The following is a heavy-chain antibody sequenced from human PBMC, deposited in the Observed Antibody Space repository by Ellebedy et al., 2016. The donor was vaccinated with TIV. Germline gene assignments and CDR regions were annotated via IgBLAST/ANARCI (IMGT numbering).Heavy chain of an antibody. CDR1: GGTFSSYA. CDR3: ARSVYYYDSSGYYFDY. D-gene: IGHD3-22*01. V-gene: IGHV1-69*06. J-gene: IGHJ4*02. CDR2: IIPIFGTA. Sequence: SVKVSXXASGGTFSSYAISWVRQAPGQGLEWMGGIIPIFGTANYAQKFQGRVTITADKSTSTAYMELSGLRSEDTAVYYCARSVYYYDSSGYYFDYWGQGTLVTVSS.